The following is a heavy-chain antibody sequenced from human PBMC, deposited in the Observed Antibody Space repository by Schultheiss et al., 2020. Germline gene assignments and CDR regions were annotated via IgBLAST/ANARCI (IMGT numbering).Heavy chain of an antibody. D-gene: IGHD3-3*01. CDR2: IYYSGST. CDR1: GGSISSGDYY. Sequence: LRLSCTVSGGSISSGDYYWSWIRQPPGKGLEWIGYIYYSGSTYYNPSLKSRVTISVDTSKNQFSLKLSSVTAADTAVYYCARVNDFWSGYRRLDYWGQGTLVTVSS. V-gene: IGHV4-30-4*01. CDR3: ARVNDFWSGYRRLDY. J-gene: IGHJ4*02.